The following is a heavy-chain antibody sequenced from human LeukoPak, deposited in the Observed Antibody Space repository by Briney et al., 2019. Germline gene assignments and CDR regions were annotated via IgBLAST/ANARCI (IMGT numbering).Heavy chain of an antibody. CDR2: INHSGST. J-gene: IGHJ4*02. D-gene: IGHD3-22*01. V-gene: IGHV4-34*01. CDR1: GGSFSGYY. Sequence: SETLSLTCAVYGGSFSGYYWSWIRQPPGKGLEWIGEINHSGSTNYNPSLKSRVTISVDTSKNQFSLKLSSVTAADTAVYYCATALYDSSGYYHDYWGQGTLVTVSS. CDR3: ATALYDSSGYYHDY.